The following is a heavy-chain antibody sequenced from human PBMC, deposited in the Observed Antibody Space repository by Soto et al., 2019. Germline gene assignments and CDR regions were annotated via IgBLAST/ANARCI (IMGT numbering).Heavy chain of an antibody. Sequence: GGSLRLSCAASGFTFSSYGMHWVRQAPGKGLEWVAVISYDGSNKYYADSVKGRFTISRDNSKNTLYLQMNSLRAEDTAVYYCAKDLGSVTTSYWGQGTLVTVSS. CDR1: GFTFSSYG. CDR3: AKDLGSVTTSY. CDR2: ISYDGSNK. D-gene: IGHD4-4*01. V-gene: IGHV3-30*18. J-gene: IGHJ4*02.